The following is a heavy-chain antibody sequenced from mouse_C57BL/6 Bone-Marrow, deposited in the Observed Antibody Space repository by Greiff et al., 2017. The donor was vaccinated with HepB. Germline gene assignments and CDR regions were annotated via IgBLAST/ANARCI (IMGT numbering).Heavy chain of an antibody. CDR3: AREQRGPYSNYPYYAMDY. Sequence: QVQLQQSGAELVKPGASVKLSCKASGYTFTSYWMQWVKQRPGQGLEWIGEIDPSDSYTNYNQKFKGKATLTVDTSSSTAYMQLSSLTSEDSAVYYCAREQRGPYSNYPYYAMDYWGQGTSVTVSS. V-gene: IGHV1-50*01. D-gene: IGHD2-5*01. CDR1: GYTFTSYW. J-gene: IGHJ4*01. CDR2: IDPSDSYT.